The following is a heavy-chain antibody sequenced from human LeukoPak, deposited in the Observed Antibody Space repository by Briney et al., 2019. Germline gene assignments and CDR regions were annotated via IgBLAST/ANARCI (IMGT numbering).Heavy chain of an antibody. CDR2: IYYSGST. J-gene: IGHJ6*03. V-gene: IGHV4-30-4*08. CDR3: ARDRVPGGLALYYYMDV. CDR1: CGSISSGDYY. D-gene: IGHD3-16*01. Sequence: SQTLSLTCTVSCGSISSGDYYWSWIRQPPGKGLEWIGYIYYSGSTYYNPSLKSRVTISVDTSKNQFSLKLSSVTAADTAVYYCARDRVPGGLALYYYMDVWGKGTTVTVSS.